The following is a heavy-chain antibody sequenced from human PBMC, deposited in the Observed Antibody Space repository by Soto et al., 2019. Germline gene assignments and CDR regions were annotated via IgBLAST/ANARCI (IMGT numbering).Heavy chain of an antibody. D-gene: IGHD3-22*01. CDR1: GGTFSSYA. V-gene: IGHV1-69*01. CDR3: ARGTYYYDSSGYYYGFDY. Sequence: QVQLVQSGAEVKKPGSSVKVSCKASGGTFSSYAISWVRQAPGQGLEWMAGIIPIFGTANYAQKFQGRVTINADESTSTAYMEMSSLRSEDTAVYYCARGTYYYDSSGYYYGFDYWGQGTLVTVSS. CDR2: IIPIFGTA. J-gene: IGHJ4*02.